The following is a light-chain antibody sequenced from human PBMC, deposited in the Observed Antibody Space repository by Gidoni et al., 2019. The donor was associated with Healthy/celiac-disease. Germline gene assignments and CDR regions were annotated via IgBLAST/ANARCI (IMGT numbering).Light chain of an antibody. CDR2: AAS. CDR3: QQSYSTPIT. CDR1: QSISSY. Sequence: DIQMTQSPSSLSASVGDRVTITCRASQSISSYLNWYQQKPGKAPKLLIYAASSLQSGVPSRFSGSVSGTDFTLNISSLQPEDFATYYCQQSYSTPITFGQGTRLEIK. J-gene: IGKJ5*01. V-gene: IGKV1-39*01.